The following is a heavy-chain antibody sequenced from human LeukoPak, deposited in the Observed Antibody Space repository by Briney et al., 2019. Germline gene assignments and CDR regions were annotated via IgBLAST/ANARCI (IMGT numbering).Heavy chain of an antibody. CDR3: ARVAADSVNYFDY. CDR1: GFSFSSYA. J-gene: IGHJ4*02. CDR2: ISTGSSTT. Sequence: GGSLRLSCAASGFSFSSYAMTWARQAPGKGLEWVSYISTGSSTTYYADSVKGRFTISRDNVENSLYLQMNSLRDEDTAVYYCARVAADSVNYFDYWGQGTLVTVSS. D-gene: IGHD6-25*01. V-gene: IGHV3-48*02.